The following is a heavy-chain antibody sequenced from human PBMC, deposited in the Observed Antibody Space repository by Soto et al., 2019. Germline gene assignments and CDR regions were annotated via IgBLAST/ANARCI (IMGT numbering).Heavy chain of an antibody. D-gene: IGHD6-13*01. CDR1: GFTFSSYG. Sequence: QVQLVESGGGVVQPGRSLRLSCAASGFTFSSYGMHWVRQAPGKGLEWVAVIWYDGSNKYYADSVKGRFTISRDNSKNTLYLQMNSLRAEDTAVYYCARVIAAAGRDYFDYWGQGTLVTVSS. J-gene: IGHJ4*02. V-gene: IGHV3-33*01. CDR2: IWYDGSNK. CDR3: ARVIAAAGRDYFDY.